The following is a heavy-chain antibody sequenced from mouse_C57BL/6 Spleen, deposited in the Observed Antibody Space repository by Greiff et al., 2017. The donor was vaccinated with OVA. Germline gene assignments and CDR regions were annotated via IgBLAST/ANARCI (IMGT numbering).Heavy chain of an antibody. CDR1: GYTFTDYE. J-gene: IGHJ1*03. CDR2: IDPETGGT. V-gene: IGHV1-15*01. Sequence: QVQLQQSGAELVRPGASVTLSCKASGYTFTDYEMHWVKQTPVHGLEWIGAIDPETGGTAYNQKFKGKAILTADKSSSTADMELRSLTSEDSAVYYCTRGGPLGYFDVWGTGTTVTVSS. CDR3: TRGGPLGYFDV.